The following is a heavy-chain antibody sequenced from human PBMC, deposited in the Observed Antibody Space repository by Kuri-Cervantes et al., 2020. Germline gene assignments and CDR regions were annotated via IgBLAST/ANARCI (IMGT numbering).Heavy chain of an antibody. CDR3: ARGRDYSGGYFDY. Sequence: SETLSLTCTVSGGSISSGDYYWSWIRQPPGKGLEWIGYIYYSGSTNYNPSLKSRVTISVDTSKNQFSLKLSSVTAADTAVYYCARGRDYSGGYFDYWGQGTLVTVSS. CDR2: IYYSGST. CDR1: GGSISSGDYY. D-gene: IGHD5-12*01. J-gene: IGHJ4*02. V-gene: IGHV4-61*08.